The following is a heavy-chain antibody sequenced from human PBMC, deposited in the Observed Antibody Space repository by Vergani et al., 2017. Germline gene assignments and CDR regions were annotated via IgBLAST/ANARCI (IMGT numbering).Heavy chain of an antibody. CDR3: AREPYSSGWGYYYGMDV. CDR1: GYTFTGYY. CDR2: IKPNSGGT. D-gene: IGHD6-19*01. V-gene: IGHV1-2*02. J-gene: IGHJ6*02. Sequence: QVQLVQSGAEVKKPGASVKVSCKASGYTFTGYYMHWVRQAPGQGLEWMGWIKPNSGGTNYAQKFQGRVTMTRDTSISTAYMELSRLRSDDTAVYYCAREPYSSGWGYYYGMDVWGQGTTVTVSS.